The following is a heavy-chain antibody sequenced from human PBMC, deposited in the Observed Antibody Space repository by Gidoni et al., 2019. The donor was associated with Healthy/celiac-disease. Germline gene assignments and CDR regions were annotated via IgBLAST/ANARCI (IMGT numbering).Heavy chain of an antibody. D-gene: IGHD3-10*01. CDR2: IIPLLGRA. CDR3: ATDGDQGDWYFDL. J-gene: IGHJ2*01. Sequence: QVQLVQSGAEVQKPGSSVKVSCKASGGTFSSYAISWVRQAPGQGLEWMGRIIPLLGRANYAQKFQGRVTITADKSTSTAYMELSSLRSEETAVYYCATDGDQGDWYFDLWGRGTLVTVSS. V-gene: IGHV1-69*04. CDR1: GGTFSSYA.